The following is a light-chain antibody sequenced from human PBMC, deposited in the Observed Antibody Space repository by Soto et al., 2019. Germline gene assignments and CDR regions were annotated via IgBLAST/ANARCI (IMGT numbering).Light chain of an antibody. V-gene: IGLV2-14*01. CDR2: GVS. Sequence: QSALTQPASVSESLGQSITISCSGTNSDIGGHNFVSWHQQLPGKTPKVLIYGVSNRPSGISNRFSVSKSGNTASLTISGLQAEDEADYYCSSYTFSNTWVFGGGTKLTVL. CDR3: SSYTFSNTWV. CDR1: NSDIGGHNF. J-gene: IGLJ3*02.